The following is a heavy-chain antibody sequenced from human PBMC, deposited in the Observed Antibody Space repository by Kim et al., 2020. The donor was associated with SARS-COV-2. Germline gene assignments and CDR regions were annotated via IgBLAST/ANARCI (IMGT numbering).Heavy chain of an antibody. J-gene: IGHJ5*02. CDR2: INHSGST. CDR3: ATNRGFWDPYSSSWYVAWFDP. V-gene: IGHV4-34*01. D-gene: IGHD6-13*01. Sequence: SETLSLTCAVYGGSFSGYYWSWIRQPPGKGLEWIGEINHSGSTNYNPSLKSRVTISVDTSKNQFSLKLSSVTAADTAVYYCATNRGFWDPYSSSWYVAWFDPWGQGTLVTVSS. CDR1: GGSFSGYY.